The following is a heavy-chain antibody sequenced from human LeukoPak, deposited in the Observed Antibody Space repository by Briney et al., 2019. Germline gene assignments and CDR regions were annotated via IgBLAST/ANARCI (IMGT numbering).Heavy chain of an antibody. J-gene: IGHJ4*02. Sequence: GGSLRLSCAASGFTFSSYWMSWVRQAPGKGLEWVANIKQDGSEKYYVDSVKGRFTISRDNAKNSLYLQMNSLRAEDTAVYYCARPPYYYDSSGYYYFDYWGQGTLVTVSS. D-gene: IGHD3-22*01. CDR1: GFTFSSYW. CDR2: IKQDGSEK. V-gene: IGHV3-7*01. CDR3: ARPPYYYDSSGYYYFDY.